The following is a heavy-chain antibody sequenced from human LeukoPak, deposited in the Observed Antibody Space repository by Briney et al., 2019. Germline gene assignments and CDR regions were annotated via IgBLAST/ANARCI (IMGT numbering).Heavy chain of an antibody. J-gene: IGHJ4*02. CDR2: IKEDGSEK. D-gene: IGHD2-21*02. V-gene: IGHV3-7*03. CDR3: ASVRVGGGDPEIGSY. Sequence: GGSLRLSCAASGFTFSNYWMSWIRQAPEKGLEWLGHIKEDGSEKNCVDSVKGRFTISRDNAKNSLYLQMNSLRVEDTAVYYCASVRVGGGDPEIGSYWGQGTLVTVSS. CDR1: GFTFSNYW.